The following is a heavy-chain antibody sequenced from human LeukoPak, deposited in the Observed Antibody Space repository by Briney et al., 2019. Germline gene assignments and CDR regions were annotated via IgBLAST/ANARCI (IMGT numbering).Heavy chain of an antibody. Sequence: SETLSLTCVVYGGCFSGYYWSWIRQPPGKGLEWIGYIYHSGSTYYNPSLKSRVTISVDRSKNQFSLKLSSVTAADTAVYYCARVYQLLPFFDYWGQGTLVTVSS. CDR1: GGCFSGYY. V-gene: IGHV4-34*01. CDR3: ARVYQLLPFFDY. J-gene: IGHJ4*02. CDR2: IYHSGST. D-gene: IGHD2-2*01.